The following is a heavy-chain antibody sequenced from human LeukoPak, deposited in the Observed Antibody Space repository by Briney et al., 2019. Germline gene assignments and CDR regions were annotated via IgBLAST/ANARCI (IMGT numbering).Heavy chain of an antibody. V-gene: IGHV3-23*01. D-gene: IGHD6-13*01. J-gene: IGHJ5*02. Sequence: GGSLRLSCAASGFTFSSYAMSWVRQAPGKGLEWVSAISGSGGSTYYADSVKGRFTISRDNSKNTLYLQMNSLRAEGAAVYYCAKDKQQQLVPFDPWGQGTLVTVSS. CDR1: GFTFSSYA. CDR2: ISGSGGST. CDR3: AKDKQQQLVPFDP.